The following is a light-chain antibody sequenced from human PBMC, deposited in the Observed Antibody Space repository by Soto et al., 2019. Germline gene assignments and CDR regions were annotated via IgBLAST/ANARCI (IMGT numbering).Light chain of an antibody. CDR1: QSISSW. V-gene: IGKV1-5*03. CDR2: KAS. Sequence: DIQMTQSPSTLSASVGDRVTITCRASQSISSWLAWYQQKPGKAPKLLIYKASSLESGVPSRFSGSGSGTEFTLTLSSLQPDDFATYYCQQYRGYSWTFGQGTKVEIK. J-gene: IGKJ1*01. CDR3: QQYRGYSWT.